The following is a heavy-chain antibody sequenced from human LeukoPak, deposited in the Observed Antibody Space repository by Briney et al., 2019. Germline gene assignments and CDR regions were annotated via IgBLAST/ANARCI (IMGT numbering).Heavy chain of an antibody. V-gene: IGHV3-30*02. D-gene: IGHD1-26*01. CDR2: IRYDGSNK. CDR3: ARAGQWELRIQIDY. CDR1: GFTFSSYG. Sequence: GGSLRLSCAASGFTFSSYGMHWVRQAPGKGLEWVAFIRYDGSNKYYADSVKGRFTISRDNSKNTLYLQMNSLRAEDTAVYYCARAGQWELRIQIDYWGQGTLVTVSS. J-gene: IGHJ4*02.